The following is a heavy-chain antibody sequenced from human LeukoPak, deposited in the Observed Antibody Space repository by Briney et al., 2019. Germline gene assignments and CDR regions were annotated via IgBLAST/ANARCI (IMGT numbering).Heavy chain of an antibody. CDR3: ARAAYGWDLYSVYCYYYMDV. J-gene: IGHJ6*03. CDR2: ISSSSSTI. V-gene: IGHV3-48*01. D-gene: IGHD2-21*01. Sequence: GGSLRLSCAASGFTFSSYSMNWVRQAPGKGLEWVSYISSSSSTIYYADSVKGRFTISRDNAKNSLYLQMNSLRAEDTAVYYCARAAYGWDLYSVYCYYYMDVWGKGTTVTVSS. CDR1: GFTFSSYS.